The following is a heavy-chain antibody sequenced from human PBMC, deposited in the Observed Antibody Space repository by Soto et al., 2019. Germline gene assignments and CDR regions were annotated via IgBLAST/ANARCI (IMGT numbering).Heavy chain of an antibody. D-gene: IGHD6-6*01. CDR1: GFTVSSNY. Sequence: EVQLVESGGGWVQPGGSLRLSCAASGFTVSSNYMTWVRQAPGKGLEWVSVIYSGGSTYYADSVKDRFIISRDNSKNTLYLQMNSLRAEDTAVYYCARREYSSSSGTHNWLDPWGQGTLVTVSS. CDR2: IYSGGST. V-gene: IGHV3-66*01. J-gene: IGHJ5*02. CDR3: ARREYSSSSGTHNWLDP.